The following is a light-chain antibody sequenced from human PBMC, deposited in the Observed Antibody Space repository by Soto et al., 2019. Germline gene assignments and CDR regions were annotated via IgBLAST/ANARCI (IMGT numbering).Light chain of an antibody. V-gene: IGKV1-5*03. Sequence: DIQMTQSPSTLSASVGDRVTITCRASQSISSWLAWYQQKPGKAPKLLIYKASSLESGVPSRFSGSGSGTEFTLTISSLQPDEIATYYCQQYNSYPWTFSQGTKVEIK. J-gene: IGKJ1*01. CDR1: QSISSW. CDR2: KAS. CDR3: QQYNSYPWT.